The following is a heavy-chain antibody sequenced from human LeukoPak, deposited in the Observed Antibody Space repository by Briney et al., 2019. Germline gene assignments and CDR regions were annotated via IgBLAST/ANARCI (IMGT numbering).Heavy chain of an antibody. CDR3: SKPRGGGLAVTADWFAP. CDR2: INANSGTR. J-gene: IGHJ5*01. CDR1: GFTFSNYT. D-gene: IGHD2-21*02. Sequence: SGGSLRLSCAASGFTFSNYTMNWVRQAPGKGLEWVSTINANSGTRSYAASVRGRFTISRDNSKNTLYLQLNTLLADDPAVDYCSKPRGGGLAVTADWFAPWGQGTLVVVSS. V-gene: IGHV3-23*01.